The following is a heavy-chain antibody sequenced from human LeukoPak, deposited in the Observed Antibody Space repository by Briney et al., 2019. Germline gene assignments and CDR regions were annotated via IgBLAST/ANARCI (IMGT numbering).Heavy chain of an antibody. D-gene: IGHD2-15*01. V-gene: IGHV1-69*05. CDR3: ASAMEGYPHYMDV. CDR2: IIPICGTA. Sequence: AASVKVSCKASGGTFSSYAISWVRQAPGQGLEWMGRIIPICGTANYAQKFQGRVTITTDESTSTAYMELSSLRSEDTAVYYCASAMEGYPHYMDVWVKGTTVTVPS. CDR1: GGTFSSYA. J-gene: IGHJ6*03.